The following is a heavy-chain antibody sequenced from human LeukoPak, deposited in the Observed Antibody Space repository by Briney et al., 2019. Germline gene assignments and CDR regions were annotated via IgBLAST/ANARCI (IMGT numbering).Heavy chain of an antibody. CDR1: GCSISTYY. CDR3: ARVITATTREDS. Sequence: SETLSLTCTVSGCSISTYYWSWIRQPPGKGLEWIGYIYYTGSTYYNPSLKSRVTMAVDTSKNQFSLKLISVTAADTAVYYCARVITATTREDSWGQGTLVTVSS. D-gene: IGHD1-20*01. J-gene: IGHJ4*02. V-gene: IGHV4-59*08. CDR2: IYYTGST.